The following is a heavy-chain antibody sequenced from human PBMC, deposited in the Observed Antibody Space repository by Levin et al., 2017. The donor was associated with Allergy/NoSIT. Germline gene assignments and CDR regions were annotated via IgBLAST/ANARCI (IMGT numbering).Heavy chain of an antibody. Sequence: GGSLRLSCEASGFTFSSYAMTWVRQAPGKGLEWVSGISSGGSSTYSADSVKGRFTVSRDNSKKTMYLQMNNLRAEDTAIYYCAKGGPLSGDGSSPMCWCSYYYVDVWGKGTTVAVS. V-gene: IGHV3-23*01. D-gene: IGHD2-2*03. J-gene: IGHJ6*03. CDR3: AKGGPLSGDGSSPMCWCSYYYVDV. CDR2: ISSGGSST. CDR1: GFTFSSYA.